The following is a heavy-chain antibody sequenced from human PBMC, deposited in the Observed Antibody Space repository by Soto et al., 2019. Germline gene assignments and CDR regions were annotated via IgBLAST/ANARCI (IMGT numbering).Heavy chain of an antibody. CDR3: AKGGCSGVSCGWFDP. CDR1: GFTFSDYA. CDR2: ISGSGGDA. J-gene: IGHJ5*02. Sequence: EVQPLESGGGLVQPGGSLRLSCAASGFTFSDYAMNWVRQAPGKGLEWVSGISGSGGDAYYADSVNGRFTISRDNSKNTLYLQMSSLRADDTAVYLCAKGGCSGVSCGWFDPWGQGTLVTVSS. D-gene: IGHD2-15*01. V-gene: IGHV3-23*01.